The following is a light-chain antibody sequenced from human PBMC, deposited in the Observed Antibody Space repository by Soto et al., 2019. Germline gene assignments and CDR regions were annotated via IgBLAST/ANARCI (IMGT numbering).Light chain of an antibody. CDR2: DVS. CDR3: SSYTSSSTLML. Sequence: QSALTQPASVCGSPGKSITISCTGTSSDVGGYNYVSWYQQHPARAPKLMIYDVSDRPSGVSNRFSGSKSGNTASLTISGLLAEDEADYYCSSYTSSSTLMLFGGGTKVTVL. J-gene: IGLJ2*01. CDR1: SSDVGGYNY. V-gene: IGLV2-14*01.